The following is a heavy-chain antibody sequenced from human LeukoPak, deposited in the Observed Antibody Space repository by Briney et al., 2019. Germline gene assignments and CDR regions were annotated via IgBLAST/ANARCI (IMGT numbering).Heavy chain of an antibody. V-gene: IGHV4-59*01. D-gene: IGHD6-19*01. CDR2: IYYSGST. CDR1: GGSFSGYY. Sequence: SETLSLTCAVYGGSFSGYYWSWIRQPPGKGLEWIGYIYYSGSTNYNPSLKSRVTISVDTSKNQFSLKLSSVTAADTAVYYCARGSGWYIFDYWGQGTLVTVSS. CDR3: ARGSGWYIFDY. J-gene: IGHJ4*02.